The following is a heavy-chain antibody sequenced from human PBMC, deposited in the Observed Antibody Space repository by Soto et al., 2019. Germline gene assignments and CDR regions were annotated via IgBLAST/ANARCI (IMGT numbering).Heavy chain of an antibody. CDR2: ISNSGDTI. J-gene: IGHJ6*02. D-gene: IGHD2-2*01. CDR3: ADPLPAPTHYDYYYMDV. Sequence: EVQLLESGGGLVQPGGSLRLSCVASGFTFSYYTMSWVRQAPGKGLEWVSGISNSGDTIYYADSVKGRFTISRDNFKNKLYLQMNSLRADDTAVYYCADPLPAPTHYDYYYMDVWGQGTTVTVSS. V-gene: IGHV3-23*01. CDR1: GFTFSYYT.